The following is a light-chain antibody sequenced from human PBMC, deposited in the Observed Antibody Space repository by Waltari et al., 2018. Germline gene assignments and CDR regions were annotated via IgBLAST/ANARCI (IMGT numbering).Light chain of an antibody. J-gene: IGLJ2*01. V-gene: IGLV3-19*01. CDR2: GKN. CDR3: NSRDSSGNHLKV. Sequence: SELTQDPAVSVALGQTVRSTCQGDSPSSSYPSGHQQKPGQAPVLVIYGKNNRPARIPYRFSGSSSGNTASLTITGAQAEDEADYYCNSRDSSGNHLKVFGGGTKLTVL. CDR1: SPSSSY.